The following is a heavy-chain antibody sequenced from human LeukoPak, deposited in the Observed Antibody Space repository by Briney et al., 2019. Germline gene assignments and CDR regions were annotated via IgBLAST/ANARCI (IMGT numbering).Heavy chain of an antibody. V-gene: IGHV4-39*01. J-gene: IGHJ3*01. CDR1: GGFITSSSGK. CDR3: AKRSLVATINAYFNV. CDR2: IHHNGGT. D-gene: IGHD5-12*01. Sequence: SETLSLTCTVSGGFITSSSGKWGWIRQPPGKGLEWIGSIHHNGGTYYSPSLKSRVTISVDTSKNQFSLKLSSVTAADTAVYFCAKRSLVATINAYFNVWGQGTMVIVSS.